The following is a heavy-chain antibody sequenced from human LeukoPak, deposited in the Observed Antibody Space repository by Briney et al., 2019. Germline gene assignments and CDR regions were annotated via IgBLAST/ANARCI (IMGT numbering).Heavy chain of an antibody. CDR2: INHSGST. CDR1: GGSFSGYY. V-gene: IGHV4-34*01. D-gene: IGHD5-24*01. CDR3: ARRGYKGDF. J-gene: IGHJ4*02. Sequence: SETLSLTCAVYGGSFSGYYWSWIRQPPGKELEWIGEINHSGSTNYNPSLKSRVTISVDTSKNQFSLKLSSVTAADTAVYYCARRGYKGDFWGQGTLVTVSS.